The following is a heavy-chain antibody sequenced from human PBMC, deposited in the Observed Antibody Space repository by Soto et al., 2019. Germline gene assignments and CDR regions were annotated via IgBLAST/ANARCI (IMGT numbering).Heavy chain of an antibody. CDR1: GYTFINHG. D-gene: IGHD3-16*01. J-gene: IGHJ4*02. CDR3: ARDLYPLAYYFDP. V-gene: IGHV1-18*04. Sequence: QVQLVQSEAEVKKPGASVKVSCEASGYTFINHGISWVRHSPGQGLEWMGWVSGSNGNTKYAQKFQGRVTMTTETSTSTAHMELRNLRSDDTAVYFCARDLYPLAYYFDPWGQGTLVTVSS. CDR2: VSGSNGNT.